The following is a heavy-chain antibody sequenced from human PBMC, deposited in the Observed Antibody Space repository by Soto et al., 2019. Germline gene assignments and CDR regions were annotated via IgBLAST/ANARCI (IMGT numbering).Heavy chain of an antibody. CDR1: GASISSYY. CDR2: IYNSGST. Sequence: SETLSLTCTISGASISSYYWSWVRQPPGRGLEWIGYIYNSGSTNHNPSLKSRVTISVDTSKNQFSLKLSSVTAADTAVYYCASYYFGSGSYLAHSGQGLLVTVSS. CDR3: ASYYFGSGSYLAH. J-gene: IGHJ4*02. V-gene: IGHV4-59*01. D-gene: IGHD3-10*01.